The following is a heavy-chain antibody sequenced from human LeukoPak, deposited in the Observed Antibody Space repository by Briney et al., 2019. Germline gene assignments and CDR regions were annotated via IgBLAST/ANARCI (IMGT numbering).Heavy chain of an antibody. V-gene: IGHV3-15*01. J-gene: IGHJ4*02. CDR1: GFTFSNAW. CDR2: IKSKTDGATT. CDR3: TTGPYGDFYFDC. Sequence: GGSLRLSCAASGFTFSNAWMIWVRQAPGKGLEWVGRIKSKTDGATTDFAAPVKGRFTIARDDSKSTLFLQMNSLKTEDTAMYYCTTGPYGDFYFDCWGQGTLVTVSS. D-gene: IGHD4-17*01.